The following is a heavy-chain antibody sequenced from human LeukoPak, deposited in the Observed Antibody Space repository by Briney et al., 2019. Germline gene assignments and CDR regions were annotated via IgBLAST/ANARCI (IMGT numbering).Heavy chain of an antibody. CDR1: GYTFTSYD. Sequence: ASVKVSCKASGYTFTSYDINWVRQATGQGLEWMGWINPNSGGTNYAQKFQGRVTMTRDTSISTAYMELSRLRSDDTAVYYCARAIVGATTLVDYWGQGTLVTVSS. V-gene: IGHV1-2*02. D-gene: IGHD1-26*01. CDR3: ARAIVGATTLVDY. J-gene: IGHJ4*02. CDR2: INPNSGGT.